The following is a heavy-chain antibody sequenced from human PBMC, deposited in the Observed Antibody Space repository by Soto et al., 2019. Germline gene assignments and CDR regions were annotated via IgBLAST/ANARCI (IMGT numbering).Heavy chain of an antibody. Sequence: QVQLVESGGGVVQPGRSLRLSCAASGFTFSSYAMHWVRQAPGKGLEWVAVISYDGSNKYYADSVKGRFTISRDNSKNTLYLQMSSLRAEDTAVYYCARGPARGIVLVLAAMNDYYGMDVWGQGTTVTVSS. V-gene: IGHV3-30-3*01. CDR2: ISYDGSNK. J-gene: IGHJ6*02. D-gene: IGHD2-2*01. CDR3: ARGPARGIVLVLAAMNDYYGMDV. CDR1: GFTFSSYA.